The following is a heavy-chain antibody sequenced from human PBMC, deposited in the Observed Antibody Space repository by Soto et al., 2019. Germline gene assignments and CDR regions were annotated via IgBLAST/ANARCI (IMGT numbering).Heavy chain of an antibody. CDR3: ARSDCSGGSCYPYFDY. D-gene: IGHD2-15*01. CDR1: GYTFTGYY. J-gene: IGHJ4*02. V-gene: IGHV1-2*04. Sequence: ASVKVSCKASGYTFTGYYMHWVRQAPGQGLEWMGWINPNSGGTNYAQKFQGWVTMTRDTSISTAYMELSRLRSDDTAVYYCARSDCSGGSCYPYFDYWGQGTLVTVPS. CDR2: INPNSGGT.